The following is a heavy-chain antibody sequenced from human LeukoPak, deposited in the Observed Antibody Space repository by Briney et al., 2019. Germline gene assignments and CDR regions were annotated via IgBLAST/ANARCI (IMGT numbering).Heavy chain of an antibody. D-gene: IGHD2-15*01. CDR3: ARDYDYFSGHNLDAYDI. J-gene: IGHJ3*02. Sequence: SGGSLRLSCVASGLSFSSYWMTWVRQAPGKALEWVANIKEDGSAKSYVDSVKGRFTISRDNAKNPLYLQMDSLRVEDTAVYYCARDYDYFSGHNLDAYDIWGQGTTVTVSS. V-gene: IGHV3-7*01. CDR2: IKEDGSAK. CDR1: GLSFSSYW.